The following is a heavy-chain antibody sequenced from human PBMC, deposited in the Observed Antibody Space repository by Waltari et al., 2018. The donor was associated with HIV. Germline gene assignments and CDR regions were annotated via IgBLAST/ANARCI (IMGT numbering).Heavy chain of an antibody. CDR3: ARGYSSSRWIPLYH. J-gene: IGHJ4*02. CDR2: FWSDGAEI. D-gene: IGHD6-6*01. V-gene: IGHV3-33*01. CDR1: GFTFSNFA. Sequence: QVQLVESGGGVVQPGTSLTLSCAVSGFTFSNFAIHWVRQSTGKGLGWLEVFWSDGAEISYADSVKGRFTVSKDSSQKTLYLHLTSLRAEDTALYYCARGYSSSRWIPLYHWGRGTLVTVSS.